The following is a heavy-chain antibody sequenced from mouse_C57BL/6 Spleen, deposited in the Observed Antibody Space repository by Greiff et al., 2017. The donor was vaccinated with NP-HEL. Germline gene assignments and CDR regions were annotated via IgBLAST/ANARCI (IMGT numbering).Heavy chain of an antibody. V-gene: IGHV1-54*01. Sequence: VKLQQSGAELVRPGTSVKVSCKASGYAFTNYLIEWVKQRPGQGLEWIGVINPGSGGTNYNEKFKGKATLTADKSSSTAYMQLSSLTSEDSAVYFCASMVRTAMDYWGQGTSVTVSS. CDR3: ASMVRTAMDY. J-gene: IGHJ4*01. D-gene: IGHD2-2*01. CDR2: INPGSGGT. CDR1: GYAFTNYL.